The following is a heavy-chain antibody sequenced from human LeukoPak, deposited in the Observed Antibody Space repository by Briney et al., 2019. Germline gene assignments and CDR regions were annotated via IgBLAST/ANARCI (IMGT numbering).Heavy chain of an antibody. CDR1: GFNFVNTW. V-gene: IGHV3-7*01. CDR3: VSYDYVWGSYRSFLY. J-gene: IGHJ4*02. D-gene: IGHD3-16*02. CDR2: INQDGSEK. Sequence: GGSLRLSCAASGFNFVNTWMHWVRQAPGKGLEWVANINQDGSEKYYVDSVKGRFTISRDNAKNSLHLQMNSLRAEDTAVYYCVSYDYVWGSYRSFLYWGQGTLVTVSS.